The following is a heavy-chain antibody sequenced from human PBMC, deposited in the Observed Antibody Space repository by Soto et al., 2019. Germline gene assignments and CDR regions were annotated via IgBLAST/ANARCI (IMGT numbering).Heavy chain of an antibody. D-gene: IGHD2-8*01. CDR2: IYYSGST. CDR3: PRTPYCTKRGCHSYFYYHMDG. V-gene: IGHV4-31*03. Sequence: PSETLSLTCTVSGGSISSGGYYWSWIRQHPGKGLEWIGYIYYSGSTYYNPSLKSRVTISVDTSKNQFSLKLSSVTAADTAVYYCPRTPYCTKRGCHSYFYYHMDGWGKGTKVTRSS. CDR1: GGSISSGGYY. J-gene: IGHJ6*03.